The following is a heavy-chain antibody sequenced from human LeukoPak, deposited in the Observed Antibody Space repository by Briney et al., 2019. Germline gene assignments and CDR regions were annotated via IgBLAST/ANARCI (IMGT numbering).Heavy chain of an antibody. CDR2: IWYDGSNK. V-gene: IGHV3-33*01. CDR1: GFTFSSYG. D-gene: IGHD5-18*01. Sequence: GGSLRLSCAASGFTFSSYGMHWVRQAPGKGLEWVAVIWYDGSNKYYADSVKGRFTISRDNSKNTLYLQMNSLRAEDTAVYYCARDHQLWYYYYGMDVWGQGTTDTVSS. CDR3: ARDHQLWYYYYGMDV. J-gene: IGHJ6*02.